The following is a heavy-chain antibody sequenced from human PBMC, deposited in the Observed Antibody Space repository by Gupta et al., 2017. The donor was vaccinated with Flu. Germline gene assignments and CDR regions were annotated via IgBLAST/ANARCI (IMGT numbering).Heavy chain of an antibody. J-gene: IGHJ4*02. V-gene: IGHV1-18*01. D-gene: IGHD2-2*01. CDR3: ARLLGDCSSTSCSPLDY. CDR1: GYTFTSYG. Sequence: QVQLVQSGAEVKKPGASVKVSCQASGYTFTSYGISWVRQAPGQGLEWMGWISAYNGNTNYAQKLQGRVTMTTDTSTSTAYMELRSLRSDDTAVYYCARLLGDCSSTSCSPLDYWGQGTLVTVSS. CDR2: ISAYNGNT.